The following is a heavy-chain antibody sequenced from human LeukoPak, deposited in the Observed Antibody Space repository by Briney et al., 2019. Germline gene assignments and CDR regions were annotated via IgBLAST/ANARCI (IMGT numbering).Heavy chain of an antibody. CDR3: TLTIWDLKLGY. V-gene: IGHV3-72*01. CDR1: GFFFNDHY. D-gene: IGHD1-26*01. Sequence: GGSLRLSSAATGFFFNDHYLDWVRQAPGEGLEWVGRSRNKDRSYTTEYAASVKGRFTISRDNSKKSLYLQMNSLKTEDTAIYYCTLTIWDLKLGYWGQGTVVTVSS. J-gene: IGHJ4*02. CDR2: SRNKDRSYTT.